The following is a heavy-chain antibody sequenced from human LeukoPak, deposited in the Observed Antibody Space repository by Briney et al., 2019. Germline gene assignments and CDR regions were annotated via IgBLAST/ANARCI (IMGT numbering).Heavy chain of an antibody. CDR3: ASLGYCSGGSSSHFDY. J-gene: IGHJ4*02. CDR2: ISWNSDSV. CDR1: GFTFDDYG. D-gene: IGHD2-15*01. V-gene: IGHV3-9*01. Sequence: PGGSLRLSCAASGFTFDDYGMHWVRQAPGKGLEWVSGISWNSDSVGYADSVKGRFTISRDNAKNSLYLQMNSLRAEDTAVYYCASLGYCSGGSSSHFDYWGQGTLVTVSS.